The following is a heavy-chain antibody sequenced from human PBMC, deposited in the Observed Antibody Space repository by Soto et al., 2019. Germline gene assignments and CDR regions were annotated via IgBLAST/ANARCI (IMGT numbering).Heavy chain of an antibody. Sequence: SETLSLTCAVYGGSFSGYYWSWIRQPPGKGLERIGEINHSGSTNYNPSLKSRVTISVDTSKNQFSLKLSSVTAADTAVYYCARGSWGNWNYYYYGMDVWGQGTTVTVSS. J-gene: IGHJ6*02. CDR1: GGSFSGYY. CDR2: INHSGST. D-gene: IGHD1-20*01. V-gene: IGHV4-34*01. CDR3: ARGSWGNWNYYYYGMDV.